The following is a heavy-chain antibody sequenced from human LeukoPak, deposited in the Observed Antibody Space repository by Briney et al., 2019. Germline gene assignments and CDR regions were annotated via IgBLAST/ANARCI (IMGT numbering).Heavy chain of an antibody. D-gene: IGHD1-26*01. J-gene: IGHJ4*02. V-gene: IGHV3-66*01. CDR1: GFLFNIAS. CDR3: ARYNSGSYSLDY. CDR2: IYSGGST. Sequence: PGGSLRLSCAASGFLFNIASMSWVSQAPGKGLEWVSVIYSGGSTYYADSVKGRFTISRDNSKNTLYLQMNSLRAEDTAVYYCARYNSGSYSLDYWGQGTLVTVSS.